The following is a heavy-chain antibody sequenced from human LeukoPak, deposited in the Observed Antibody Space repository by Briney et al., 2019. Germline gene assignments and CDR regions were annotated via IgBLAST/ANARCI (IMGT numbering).Heavy chain of an antibody. CDR2: INHSGST. D-gene: IGHD3-10*01. Sequence: SETLSLTCAVYGGSFSGYYWSWIRQPPGKGLEWIGEINHSGSTNYNPSLKSRVTISVDTSKNQFSLKLSSVTAADTAVYYCARVTMVRENYYYYYMDVWGKGTTVTISS. V-gene: IGHV4-34*01. J-gene: IGHJ6*03. CDR1: GGSFSGYY. CDR3: ARVTMVRENYYYYYMDV.